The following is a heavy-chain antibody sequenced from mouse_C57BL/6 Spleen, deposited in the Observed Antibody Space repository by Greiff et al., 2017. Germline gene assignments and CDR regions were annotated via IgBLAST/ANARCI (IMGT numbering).Heavy chain of an antibody. CDR1: GYTFTSYW. D-gene: IGHD1-1*01. CDR2: IDPSDSET. V-gene: IGHV1-52*01. Sequence: QVQLQQSGAELVRPGSSVKLSCKASGYTFTSYWMHWVKQRPIQGLEWIGNIDPSDSETHYNQKFKDKATLTVDKSSSTAYMQLSSLTSEDSAVYYCARGGITTVVADYAMDYWGQGTSVTVSS. J-gene: IGHJ4*01. CDR3: ARGGITTVVADYAMDY.